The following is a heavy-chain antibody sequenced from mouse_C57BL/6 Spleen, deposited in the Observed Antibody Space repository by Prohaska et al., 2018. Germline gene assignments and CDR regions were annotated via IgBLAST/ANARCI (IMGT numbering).Heavy chain of an antibody. CDR2: ISSGSSTI. CDR3: ATYGNYGY. CDR1: GFTFSDYG. V-gene: IGHV5-17*01. Sequence: ESGGGLVKPGGSLKLSCAASGFTFSDYGMHWVRQAPAKGLEWVAYISSGSSTIYYADTVKGRFTISRDNAKNTLFLQMTSLRSEDTAMYYCATYGNYGYWGQGTTLTVSS. D-gene: IGHD2-1*01. J-gene: IGHJ2*01.